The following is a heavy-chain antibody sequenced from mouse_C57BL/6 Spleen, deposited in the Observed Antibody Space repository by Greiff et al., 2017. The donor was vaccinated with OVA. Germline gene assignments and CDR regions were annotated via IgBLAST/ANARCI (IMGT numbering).Heavy chain of an antibody. V-gene: IGHV5-17*01. Sequence: EVKLMESGGGLVKPGGSLKLSCAASGFTFSDYGMHWVRQAPEKGLEWVAYISSGSSTIYYADTVKGRFTISRDNAKNTLFLQMTSLRSEDTAMYYCARGFITTVVAPFAYWGHGTLVTVSA. CDR3: ARGFITTVVAPFAY. J-gene: IGHJ3*01. CDR1: GFTFSDYG. D-gene: IGHD1-1*01. CDR2: ISSGSSTI.